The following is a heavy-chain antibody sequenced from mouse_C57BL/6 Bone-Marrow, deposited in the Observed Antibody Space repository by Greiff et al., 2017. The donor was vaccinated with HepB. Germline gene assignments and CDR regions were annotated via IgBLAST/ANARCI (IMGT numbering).Heavy chain of an antibody. V-gene: IGHV1-9*01. Sequence: QVQLQQSGAELVKPGASVKISCKASGYAFSSYWMNWVKQRPGHGLEWIGEILPGSGSTNYNEKFKGKATFTADTSSNTAYMQLSSLTTEDSAIYYCARRITTVVAPYYYAMDYWGQGTSVTVSS. D-gene: IGHD1-1*01. CDR3: ARRITTVVAPYYYAMDY. CDR2: ILPGSGST. J-gene: IGHJ4*01. CDR1: GYAFSSYW.